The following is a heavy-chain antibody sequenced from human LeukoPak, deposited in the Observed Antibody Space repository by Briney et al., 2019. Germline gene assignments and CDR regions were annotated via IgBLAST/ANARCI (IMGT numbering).Heavy chain of an antibody. V-gene: IGHV4-34*01. Sequence: PSETLSLTCAVYGGSFSGYYWSWIRQPPGKGLEWIGEINHSGSTNYNPSLKSRVTISVDTSKNQFSLRLSSVTAADTAVYYCARGRSTLAYWGQGTLVTVSS. CDR2: INHSGST. J-gene: IGHJ4*02. CDR1: GGSFSGYY. D-gene: IGHD3-10*01. CDR3: ARGRSTLAY.